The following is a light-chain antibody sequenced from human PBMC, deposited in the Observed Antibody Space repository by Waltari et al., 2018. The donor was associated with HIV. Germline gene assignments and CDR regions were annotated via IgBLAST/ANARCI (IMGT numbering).Light chain of an antibody. V-gene: IGLV1-40*01. CDR2: GDT. Sequence: QSVLTQPPSVSGAPGQRVTISCTGNRSNIGAGFAVHWYQQVPETAPKLLIYGDTNRPSGVPDRFSGSKSGTSASLAITGLQAEDEADYYCQSYDSGLSVVFGGGTKLTVL. CDR1: RSNIGAGFA. J-gene: IGLJ3*02. CDR3: QSYDSGLSVV.